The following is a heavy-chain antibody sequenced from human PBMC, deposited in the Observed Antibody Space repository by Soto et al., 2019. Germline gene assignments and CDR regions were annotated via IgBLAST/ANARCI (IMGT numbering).Heavy chain of an antibody. D-gene: IGHD5-18*01. CDR2: INHSGST. CDR3: ARGRRGYSYRHFDY. CDR1: GGTIIGYY. Sequence: SQPLPLTWAVVGGTIIGYYCRWIRQPPGKGLEWIGEINHSGSTNYNPSLKSRVTISVDTSKNQFSLKLSSVTAADTAVYYCARGRRGYSYRHFDYWGKGTLVTVSS. J-gene: IGHJ4*02. V-gene: IGHV4-34*01.